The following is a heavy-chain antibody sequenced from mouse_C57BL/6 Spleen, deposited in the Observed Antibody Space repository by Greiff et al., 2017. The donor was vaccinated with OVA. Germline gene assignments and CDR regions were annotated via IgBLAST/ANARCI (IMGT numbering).Heavy chain of an antibody. CDR1: GYTFTAYE. Sequence: QVQLQQSGAELVRPGASVTLSCKASGYTFTAYEMHWVKQRPVHGLEWIGAIDPETGGTAYNQKFKGKAILTADKSSSTAYMEHRSLTSEDSAVYYGKTGDYLYFGCWGQGTTLTVSS. V-gene: IGHV1-15*01. D-gene: IGHD2-4*01. J-gene: IGHJ2*01. CDR2: IDPETGGT. CDR3: KTGDYLYFGC.